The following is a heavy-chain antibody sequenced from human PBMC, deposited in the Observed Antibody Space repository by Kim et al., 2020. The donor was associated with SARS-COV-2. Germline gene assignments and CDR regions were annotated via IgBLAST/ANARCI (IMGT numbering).Heavy chain of an antibody. Sequence: SETPSLTCAVYGASFSGYYWSWIRQPPGKGLEWIGEINHSGSTNYNPSLKSRVTISVDTSKNQFSLKLSSVTAADTAVYYCARGYYDILTGYPHYYFDY. CDR2: INHSGST. CDR3: ARGYYDILTGYPHYYFDY. V-gene: IGHV4-34*01. J-gene: IGHJ4*01. D-gene: IGHD3-9*01. CDR1: GASFSGYY.